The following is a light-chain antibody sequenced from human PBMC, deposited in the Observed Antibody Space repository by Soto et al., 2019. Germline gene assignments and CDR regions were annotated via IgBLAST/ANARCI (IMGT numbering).Light chain of an antibody. Sequence: ESVLTQSPGSLSLSPGERATLSCRASQSVSSNYLAWYQHKPGQAPRLLIYGASSRATGIPDRFSGSGSGTDFTLTISSLEPEDFAVYYCQHYGSSLPITFGQGTRLEIK. J-gene: IGKJ5*01. V-gene: IGKV3-20*01. CDR2: GAS. CDR3: QHYGSSLPIT. CDR1: QSVSSNY.